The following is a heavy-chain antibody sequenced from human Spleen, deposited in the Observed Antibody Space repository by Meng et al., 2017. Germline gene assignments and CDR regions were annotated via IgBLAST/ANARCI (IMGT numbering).Heavy chain of an antibody. CDR1: GGSVTGNY. D-gene: IGHD1-26*01. J-gene: IGHJ4*02. V-gene: IGHV4-4*07. CDR2: FYPSGST. Sequence: SETLSLTCIVSGGSVTGNYWSWIRQPAGKGLEWIGRFYPSGSTSYNPSLRSRISMSVDTSKNQFSLRLSSVTAADTAVYYCARVGGSSSNFDYWGQGTLVTVSS. CDR3: ARVGGSSSNFDY.